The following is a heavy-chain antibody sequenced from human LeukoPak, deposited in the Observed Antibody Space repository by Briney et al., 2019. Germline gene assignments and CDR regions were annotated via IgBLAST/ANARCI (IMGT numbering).Heavy chain of an antibody. CDR2: IIPIFGTA. CDR1: GGTFSSYA. CDR3: ARAARGFRYYFDY. J-gene: IGHJ4*02. V-gene: IGHV1-69*13. Sequence: SVKVSCKASGGTFSSYAISWVRRAPGQGLEWMGGIIPIFGTANYAQKFQGRVTITADESTSTAYMELSSLRSEDTAVYYCARAARGFRYYFDYWGQGTLVTVSS.